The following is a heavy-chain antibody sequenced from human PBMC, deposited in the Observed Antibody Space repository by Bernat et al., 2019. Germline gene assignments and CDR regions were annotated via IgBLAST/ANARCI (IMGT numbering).Heavy chain of an antibody. V-gene: IGHV1-24*01. CDR1: GYTLTELS. Sequence: QVQLVQSGAEVKKPGASVKVSCKVSGYTLTELSMHWVRQAPGKGLEWMGGFDPEDGETIYAQKFQGRVTMTEDTSTDTAYMGLSSLRSEDTAVYYCATDKKGLYYYGSGSYYKRGAFDIWGQGTMVTVSS. CDR2: FDPEDGET. D-gene: IGHD3-10*01. J-gene: IGHJ3*02. CDR3: ATDKKGLYYYGSGSYYKRGAFDI.